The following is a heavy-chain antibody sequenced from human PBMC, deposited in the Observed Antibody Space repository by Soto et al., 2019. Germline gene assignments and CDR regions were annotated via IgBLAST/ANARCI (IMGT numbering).Heavy chain of an antibody. CDR3: AKARCTGDTCFVPDY. Sequence: GGSLRLSCAASGFSFSSYTMAWVRQAPGKGLEWVSSISGSGGSPSYADSVQGRFIISRDNPRNTVSLQMNRLRAEDTATYYCAKARCTGDTCFVPDYWGHGRLVTVSS. V-gene: IGHV3-23*01. D-gene: IGHD2-8*02. CDR1: GFSFSSYT. CDR2: ISGSGGSP. J-gene: IGHJ4*01.